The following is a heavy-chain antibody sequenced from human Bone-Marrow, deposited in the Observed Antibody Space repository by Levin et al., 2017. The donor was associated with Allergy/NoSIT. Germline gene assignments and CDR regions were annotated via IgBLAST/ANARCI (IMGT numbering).Heavy chain of an antibody. Sequence: ASVKVSCKASGYTFTGYYMHWVRQAPGQGLEWMGWINPNSGGTNYAQKFQGRVTMTRDTSISTAYMELSRLRSDDTAVYYCARDRAALPNYDILTGYYYFDYWGQGTLVTVSS. CDR3: ARDRAALPNYDILTGYYYFDY. V-gene: IGHV1-2*02. J-gene: IGHJ4*02. CDR2: INPNSGGT. CDR1: GYTFTGYY. D-gene: IGHD3-9*01.